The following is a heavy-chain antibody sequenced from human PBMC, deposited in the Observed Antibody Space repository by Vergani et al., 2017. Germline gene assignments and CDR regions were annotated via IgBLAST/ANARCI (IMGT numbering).Heavy chain of an antibody. CDR2: IGYDGRIK. J-gene: IGHJ6*03. CDR1: GFTFSGSA. CDR3: AKDLGGCNSISCSYYMDV. Sequence: VQLVESGGGLVQPGGSLKLSCAASGFTFSGSAMHWVRQASGKGLEWVAFIGYDGRIKYNVDSVKGRFTISRDTSKKTLSLQMRSLRADDTAVYYCAKDLGGCNSISCSYYMDVWGKGTTVTV. D-gene: IGHD2/OR15-2a*01. V-gene: IGHV3-30*02.